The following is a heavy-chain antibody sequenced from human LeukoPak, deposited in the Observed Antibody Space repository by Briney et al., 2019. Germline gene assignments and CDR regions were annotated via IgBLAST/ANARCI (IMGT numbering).Heavy chain of an antibody. CDR1: GGSFSGYY. D-gene: IGHD2-2*01. J-gene: IGHJ5*02. V-gene: IGHV4-34*01. CDR2: INHSGST. Sequence: SETLSLTCAVYGGSFSGYYWSWLRQPPGKGLEWIGEINHSGSTNYNPSLKSRVTISVDTSKNQFSLRLTSVTAADTAVYYCAVVALTGWTFDPWGQGTLVTVSS. CDR3: AVVALTGWTFDP.